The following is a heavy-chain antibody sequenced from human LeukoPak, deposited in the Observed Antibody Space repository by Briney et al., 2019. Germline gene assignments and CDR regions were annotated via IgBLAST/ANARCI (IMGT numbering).Heavy chain of an antibody. CDR3: ARGYSSSSGFDAFDI. J-gene: IGHJ3*02. CDR1: GFTVSSNY. V-gene: IGHV3-53*01. D-gene: IGHD6-6*01. CDR2: IYSGGST. Sequence: QPGGSLRLSCAASGFTVSSNYMSWVRQAPGKGLVWVSVIYSGGSTYYADSVKGRFTISRDNSKNTLHLQMNSLRAEDTAVYYCARGYSSSSGFDAFDIWGQGTMVTVSS.